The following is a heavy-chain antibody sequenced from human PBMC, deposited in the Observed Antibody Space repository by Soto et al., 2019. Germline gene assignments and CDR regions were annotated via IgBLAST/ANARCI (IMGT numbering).Heavy chain of an antibody. CDR1: GFTFTSSD. CDR3: ARLPDYYYVMDV. D-gene: IGHD4-17*01. CDR2: IVVGSGNT. V-gene: IGHV1-58*01. Sequence: SVKVSCKASGFTFTSSDVQWVRQARGQRLEWIGWIVVGSGNTNYAQKFQERVTITRDMSTSTAYMELSSLRSEDTAVYYCARLPDYYYVMDVGGQGTTVP. J-gene: IGHJ6*02.